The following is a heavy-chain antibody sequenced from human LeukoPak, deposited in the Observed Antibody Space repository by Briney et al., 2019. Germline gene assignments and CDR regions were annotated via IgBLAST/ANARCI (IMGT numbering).Heavy chain of an antibody. CDR3: AREGSMIRGVMFDY. V-gene: IGHV3-48*02. D-gene: IGHD3-10*01. Sequence: GGSLRLSCAASGFTFSSYWMNWVRQAPGKGLEWVSYISGSSSTIFYADSVKGRFTISRDNAKKSLYLQMNSLRDEDTAVYYCAREGSMIRGVMFDYWGQGTLVTVSS. CDR2: ISGSSSTI. CDR1: GFTFSSYW. J-gene: IGHJ4*02.